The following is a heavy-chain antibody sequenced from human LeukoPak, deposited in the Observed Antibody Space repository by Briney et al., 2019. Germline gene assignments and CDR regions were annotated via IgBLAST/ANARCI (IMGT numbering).Heavy chain of an antibody. Sequence: PSETLSLTCTVSGGSISSSSYYWGWIRQPPGKGLEWIGSIYYSGSTYYNPSLKSRVTISVDTSKNQFSLKLSSVTAADTAVYYCAGRPYDYVWGSYRSYYMDVWGKGTTVTVSS. CDR1: GGSISSSSYY. D-gene: IGHD3-16*02. CDR2: IYYSGST. V-gene: IGHV4-39*01. J-gene: IGHJ6*03. CDR3: AGRPYDYVWGSYRSYYMDV.